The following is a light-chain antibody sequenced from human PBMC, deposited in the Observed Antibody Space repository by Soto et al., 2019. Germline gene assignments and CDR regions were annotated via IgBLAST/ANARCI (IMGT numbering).Light chain of an antibody. CDR1: QSVSSSY. CDR3: QQYGSSPPGGT. V-gene: IGKV3-20*01. Sequence: EIVLTQSPGTLSLSPGERATLSCRASQSVSSSYLAWYQQKPGQAPRLLIYGASSRATGIPDRFGGSGSGTDFTLTISRLEPEDFAVYYCQQYGSSPPGGTFGPGTKVDIK. CDR2: GAS. J-gene: IGKJ3*01.